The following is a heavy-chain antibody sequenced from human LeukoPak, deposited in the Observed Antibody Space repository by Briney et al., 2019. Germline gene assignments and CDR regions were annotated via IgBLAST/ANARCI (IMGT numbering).Heavy chain of an antibody. CDR2: ISYDGSNK. CDR3: AKILPTTVTGDY. CDR1: GFTFSSYG. D-gene: IGHD4-17*01. V-gene: IGHV3-30*18. Sequence: GGSLRLSCAASGFTFSSYGMHWVRQAPGKGLEWVAVISYDGSNKYYADSVKGRFTISRDNSKNTLYLQMNSLRAEDTAVNYCAKILPTTVTGDYWGQGTLVTVSS. J-gene: IGHJ4*02.